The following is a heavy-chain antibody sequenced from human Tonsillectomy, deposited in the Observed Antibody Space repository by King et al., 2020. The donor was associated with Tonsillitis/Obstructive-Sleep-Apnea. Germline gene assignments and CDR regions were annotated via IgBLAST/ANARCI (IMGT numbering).Heavy chain of an antibody. D-gene: IGHD2-2*01. V-gene: IGHV3-23*04. Sequence: VQLVESGGGLVQPGGCLRLSCAASGFTFSIYAMSWVRQAPGKGLEWVSTISGSGGSTYYADSVKGRFTISRDNSKNTLYLQMNSLRAEDTAVYYCAKRDDDCSNTNCGFDYWGRGTLVTVSS. J-gene: IGHJ4*02. CDR3: AKRDDDCSNTNCGFDY. CDR2: ISGSGGST. CDR1: GFTFSIYA.